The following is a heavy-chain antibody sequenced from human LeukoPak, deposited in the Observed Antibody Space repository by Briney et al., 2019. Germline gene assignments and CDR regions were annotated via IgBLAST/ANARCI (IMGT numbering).Heavy chain of an antibody. J-gene: IGHJ1*01. Sequence: SETLSLTCAVSGGSISSGGYSWSWIRQPPGKGLEWIGYIYHSGSTYHNPSLKSRVTISVDRSKNQFSLKLSSVTAADTAVYYCARAVVVVPAAIQYFQHWGQGTLVTVSS. D-gene: IGHD2-2*01. CDR3: ARAVVVVPAAIQYFQH. CDR2: IYHSGST. CDR1: GGSISSGGYS. V-gene: IGHV4-30-2*01.